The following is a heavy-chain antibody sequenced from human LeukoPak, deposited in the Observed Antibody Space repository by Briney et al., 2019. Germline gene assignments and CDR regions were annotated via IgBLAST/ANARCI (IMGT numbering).Heavy chain of an antibody. Sequence: ASVKVSCKASGYTFTSYDINWVRQATGRGLEWMGWMNPNSGNTGYAQKFQGRVTMTRNTSISTAYMELSSLRSEDTAVYYCARGSKETARSFWYFDLWGRGTLVTVSS. CDR1: GYTFTSYD. J-gene: IGHJ2*01. CDR3: ARGSKETARSFWYFDL. CDR2: MNPNSGNT. D-gene: IGHD2-21*02. V-gene: IGHV1-8*01.